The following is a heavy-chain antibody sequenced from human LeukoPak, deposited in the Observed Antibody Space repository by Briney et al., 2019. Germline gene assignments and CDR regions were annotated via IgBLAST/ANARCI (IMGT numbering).Heavy chain of an antibody. CDR1: GGSISSYY. CDR3: ASSSWYFGNFDY. CDR2: IYYSGST. J-gene: IGHJ4*02. Sequence: SETLSLTCTVSGGSISSYYWSWIRQPPGKGLEWIGYIYYSGSTNYNPSLKSRVTISVDTSKNQFSLKLSSVTAADTVVYYCASSSWYFGNFDYWGQGTLVTVSS. D-gene: IGHD6-13*01. V-gene: IGHV4-59*08.